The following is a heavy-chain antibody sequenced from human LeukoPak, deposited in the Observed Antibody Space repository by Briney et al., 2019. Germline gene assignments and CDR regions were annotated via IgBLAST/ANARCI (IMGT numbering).Heavy chain of an antibody. CDR1: GGSFSGNY. CDR3: ARGPTITYYEGRGYYYFDY. D-gene: IGHD3-22*01. Sequence: SETLSLTCAVYGGSFSGNYWSWIRQPPGKGLEWIGEISHSGRTNYSPSLKSRVTISVDTSKNQFSLTLSSVTAADTAVYYCARGPTITYYEGRGYYYFDYWGQGTLVTVSS. CDR2: ISHSGRT. J-gene: IGHJ4*02. V-gene: IGHV4-34*01.